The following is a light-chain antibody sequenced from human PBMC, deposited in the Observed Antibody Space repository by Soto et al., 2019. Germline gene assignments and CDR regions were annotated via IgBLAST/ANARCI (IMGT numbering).Light chain of an antibody. Sequence: EIGLKQSPATLSLTKGERATLSCRASQSVSSYLAWYQQKPGQAPRLLIYDASTRATGIPARFSGSGSGTDFTLTISSLQSEDFAVYYCQQHSSWPPITFGQGTLLEIK. J-gene: IGKJ5*01. CDR3: QQHSSWPPIT. CDR1: QSVSSY. V-gene: IGKV3-11*01. CDR2: DAS.